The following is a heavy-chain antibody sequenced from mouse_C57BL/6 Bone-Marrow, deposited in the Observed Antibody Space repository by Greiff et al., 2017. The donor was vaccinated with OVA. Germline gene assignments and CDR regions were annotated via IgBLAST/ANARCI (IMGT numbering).Heavy chain of an antibody. J-gene: IGHJ4*01. CDR1: GYTFTDYY. V-gene: IGHV1-26*01. CDR3: ARRGYGNFYYAMDY. CDR2: INPNNGGT. Sequence: VQLQQSGPELVKPGASVKISCKASGYTFTDYYMNWVKQSHGKSLEWIGDINPNNGGTSYNQKFKGKATLTVDKSSSTAYMELRSLTSEDSAVYYCARRGYGNFYYAMDYGGQGTSVTVSS. D-gene: IGHD2-1*01.